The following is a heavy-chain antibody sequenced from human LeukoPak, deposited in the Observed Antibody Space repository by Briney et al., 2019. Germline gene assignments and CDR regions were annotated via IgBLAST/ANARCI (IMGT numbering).Heavy chain of an antibody. CDR1: GGSFSGYY. V-gene: IGHV4-34*01. Sequence: PSETLSLTCAVYGGSFSGYYWSWIRQPPGKGLEWIGEINHGGSTNYNPSLKSRVTISVDTSKNQFSLKLSSVTAADTAVYYCARGRVVVVPAAIIPPHCTNGVCYYFDYWGQGTLVTVSS. CDR3: ARGRVVVVPAAIIPPHCTNGVCYYFDY. D-gene: IGHD2-2*02. CDR2: INHGGST. J-gene: IGHJ4*02.